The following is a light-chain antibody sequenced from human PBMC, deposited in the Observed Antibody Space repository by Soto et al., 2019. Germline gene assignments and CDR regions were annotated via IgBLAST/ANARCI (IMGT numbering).Light chain of an antibody. CDR2: DVT. CDR1: SSDVGGYNF. Sequence: QSALTQPASVSGSPGQSITISCTGTSSDVGGYNFVSWYQHHPGKVPKLMIYDVTNRPSGVSNRFSGSKSGNTASLTISGLQAEDEADYYCSSCTSSSTLVFGGGTKLTVL. V-gene: IGLV2-14*03. J-gene: IGLJ2*01. CDR3: SSCTSSSTLV.